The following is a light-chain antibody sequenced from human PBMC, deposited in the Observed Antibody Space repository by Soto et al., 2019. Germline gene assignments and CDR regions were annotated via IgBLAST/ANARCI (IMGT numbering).Light chain of an antibody. CDR3: QQYGSSAGT. V-gene: IGKV3-20*01. CDR2: GVS. Sequence: EIVLTQSPVTLVLSPGERATLSCGASRPVTSMYLAWYQQKPGQAPRLLIYGVSSRATGIPDRFSGRGSGKDFTLTISRLEPEDSAVSYYQQYGSSAGTFGLGTKGEIK. CDR1: RPVTSMY. J-gene: IGKJ1*01.